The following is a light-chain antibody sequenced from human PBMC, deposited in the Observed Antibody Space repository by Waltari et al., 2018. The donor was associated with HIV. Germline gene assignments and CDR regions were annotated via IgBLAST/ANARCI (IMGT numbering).Light chain of an antibody. CDR3: ATWDDSLSGSVL. J-gene: IGLJ2*01. V-gene: IGLV1-47*01. CDR1: RYNIGSNY. Sequence: QSVLTQPPSASGTPGQRVTLSCSGRRYNIGSNYVYWYQDLPGTAPKLLIYRNNQRPSGVPDRFSGSKSGTSASLAISGLRSEDEAAYYCATWDDSLSGSVLFGGGTKLTVL. CDR2: RNN.